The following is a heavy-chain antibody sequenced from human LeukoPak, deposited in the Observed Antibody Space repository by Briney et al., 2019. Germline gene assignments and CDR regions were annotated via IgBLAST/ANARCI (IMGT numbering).Heavy chain of an antibody. V-gene: IGHV4-4*02. CDR2: ISLTGLT. CDR1: GGSISNTNW. Sequence: SETLSLTCGVSGGSISNTNWWSWVRQPPGQGLEWIGEISLTGLTHYNPSLESRVTVSLDKSKNQLSLNLTSVTAADTAVYYCSRENGAFSPLGYWGQEIVITVLS. J-gene: IGHJ4*02. D-gene: IGHD3-16*01. CDR3: SRENGAFSPLGY.